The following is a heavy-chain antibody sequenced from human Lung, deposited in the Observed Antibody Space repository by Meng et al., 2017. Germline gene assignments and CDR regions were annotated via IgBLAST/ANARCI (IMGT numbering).Heavy chain of an antibody. Sequence: QGHLSQWGLQQWKPSWAQPSTSGSSSGSISSSNWRSWVRQLPGKGLGWIGEFYHSGCTKYNPSLKSRLTISVDNSKNQFSLKLSSVTAADTAVYYCARGLGEAVVPRTMFDFWGQGTLVTASS. V-gene: IGHV4-4*02. CDR3: ARGLGEAVVPRTMFDF. J-gene: IGHJ4*02. D-gene: IGHD2-2*01. CDR2: FYHSGCT. CDR1: SGSISSSNW.